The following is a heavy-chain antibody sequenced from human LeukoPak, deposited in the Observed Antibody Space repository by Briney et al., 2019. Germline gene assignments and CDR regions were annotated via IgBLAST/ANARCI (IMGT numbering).Heavy chain of an antibody. D-gene: IGHD1-7*01. CDR3: ARSGFGTTNIYSYFAY. Sequence: SETLSPTCSVSGDSISSSSHSWGWIRQPPGKGLEWIGTIYYSGNTYYNPSLKSRVTISADTSKNHFSLTLTSVAAADTAIYYRARSGFGTTNIYSYFAYWGQGTLVTVSS. J-gene: IGHJ4*02. V-gene: IGHV4-39*07. CDR1: GDSISSSSHS. CDR2: IYYSGNT.